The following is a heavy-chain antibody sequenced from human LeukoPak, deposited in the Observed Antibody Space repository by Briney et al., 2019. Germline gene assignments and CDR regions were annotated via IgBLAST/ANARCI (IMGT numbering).Heavy chain of an antibody. J-gene: IGHJ4*02. D-gene: IGHD2-15*01. Sequence: PGGSLRLSCAASGITFSSYAMHWVRQAPGKGLEWVAAISSEGSDKYYAESMKGRLTISRDNSKNTLYLQMNSLRAEDTAVYYCARVKEYCSGGSCYPYYFDYWGQGTLVTVSS. V-gene: IGHV3-30-3*01. CDR1: GITFSSYA. CDR3: ARVKEYCSGGSCYPYYFDY. CDR2: ISSEGSDK.